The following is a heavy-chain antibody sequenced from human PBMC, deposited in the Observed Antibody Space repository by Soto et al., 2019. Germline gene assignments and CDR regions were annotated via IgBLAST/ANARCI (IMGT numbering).Heavy chain of an antibody. J-gene: IGHJ4*02. Sequence: GGSLRLSCGASGFTFSSYAMSWVRQAPGKGLEWVSAISGSGGSTYYADPVKGRFTISRDNSKNTLYLRMNSLRAEDTAVYYCAKDQNYDSSGYYSFFDYWGQGALVTVSS. CDR2: ISGSGGST. V-gene: IGHV3-23*01. D-gene: IGHD3-22*01. CDR3: AKDQNYDSSGYYSFFDY. CDR1: GFTFSSYA.